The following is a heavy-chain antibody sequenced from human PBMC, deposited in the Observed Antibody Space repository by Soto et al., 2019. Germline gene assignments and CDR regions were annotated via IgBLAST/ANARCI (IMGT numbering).Heavy chain of an antibody. CDR2: IIPIFGTA. V-gene: IGHV1-69*01. Sequence: QVQLVQSGAEVKKPGSSVKVSCKASGGTFSSYAISWVRQAPGQGLEWMGGIIPIFGTANYAQKFQGRVTITADESTRTAYMELSSLRSEDTAVYYCARERTEYYDFWSGSRNFDYWGQGTLVTVSS. CDR1: GGTFSSYA. J-gene: IGHJ4*02. CDR3: ARERTEYYDFWSGSRNFDY. D-gene: IGHD3-3*01.